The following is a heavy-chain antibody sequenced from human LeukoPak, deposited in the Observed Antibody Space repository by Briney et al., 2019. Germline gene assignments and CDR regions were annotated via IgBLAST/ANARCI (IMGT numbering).Heavy chain of an antibody. V-gene: IGHV4-30-2*01. Sequence: SQTLSLTCTVSGGSISSGGYYWSWIRQPPGKGLEWIGYIYHSGSTYYNPSLKSRVTISVDRSKNQFSLKLSSVTAADTAVYYCARGRSDHDYSSPDWFDPWGQGTLVTVSS. D-gene: IGHD4-11*01. CDR1: GGSISSGGYY. J-gene: IGHJ5*02. CDR3: ARGRSDHDYSSPDWFDP. CDR2: IYHSGST.